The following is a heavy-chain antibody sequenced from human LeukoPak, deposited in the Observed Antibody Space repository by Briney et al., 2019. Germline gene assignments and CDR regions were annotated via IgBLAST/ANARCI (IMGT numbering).Heavy chain of an antibody. D-gene: IGHD4-17*01. CDR1: GFTFSSYA. V-gene: IGHV3-30*18. CDR3: AKDSTVTTEESFY. CDR2: ISNDGSNK. Sequence: GGSLRLSCVASGFTFSSYAMSWVRQAPGKGLEWVAVISNDGSNKYYADSVKGRFTISRDNSKNTLYLQMNSLRAEGTAVYYCAKDSTVTTEESFYWGQGTLVTVSS. J-gene: IGHJ4*02.